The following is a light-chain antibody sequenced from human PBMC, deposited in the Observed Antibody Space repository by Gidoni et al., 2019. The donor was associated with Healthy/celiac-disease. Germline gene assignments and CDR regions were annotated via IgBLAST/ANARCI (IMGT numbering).Light chain of an antibody. CDR2: EGS. CDR1: SSDVGSYNL. V-gene: IGLV2-23*03. CDR3: CSYAGSSTFDVV. Sequence: QSALTQPASVSGSPGQPITISCTGTSSDVGSYNLVSWYQQHPGKAPKLMIHEGSKRPSGVSKRFSGSKSGNTASLTNAGLQAEDEADYYCCSYAGSSTFDVVFGGGTKLTVL. J-gene: IGLJ2*01.